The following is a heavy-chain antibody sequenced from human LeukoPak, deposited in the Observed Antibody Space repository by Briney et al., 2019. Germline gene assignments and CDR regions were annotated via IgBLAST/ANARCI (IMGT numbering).Heavy chain of an antibody. Sequence: GGSLRLSCAASGFTFSSYAMHWVRQAPGKGLEYGSAISSNGGSTYYANSVKGRFTISRDNSKDTLYLQMGSLRAEDMAVYYCARDAGGYDYYFDYWGQGTLVTVSS. D-gene: IGHD5-12*01. CDR2: ISSNGGST. V-gene: IGHV3-64*01. J-gene: IGHJ4*02. CDR1: GFTFSSYA. CDR3: ARDAGGYDYYFDY.